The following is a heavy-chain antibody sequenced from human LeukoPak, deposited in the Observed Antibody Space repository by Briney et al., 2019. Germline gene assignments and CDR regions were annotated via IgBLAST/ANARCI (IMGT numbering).Heavy chain of an antibody. D-gene: IGHD3-16*02. J-gene: IGHJ4*02. V-gene: IGHV3-21*01. CDR2: ISSSSSYI. CDR1: GFTFSSYS. Sequence: GGSLRLSCAASGFTFSSYSMNWVRQAPGEGLEWVSSISSSSSYIYYADSVRGRFTISRDNAKNSLYLQMNSLRAEDTAVYYCARALGELSQIDYWGQGTLVTVSS. CDR3: ARALGELSQIDY.